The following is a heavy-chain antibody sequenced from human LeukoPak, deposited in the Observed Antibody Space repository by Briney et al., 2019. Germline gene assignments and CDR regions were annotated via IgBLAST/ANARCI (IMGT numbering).Heavy chain of an antibody. V-gene: IGHV3-21*01. Sequence: GGSLRLSCAASGFTFSSHSMNWVRQAPGKGLEWVSSISPSGNYIYYADSVEGRFTISRDNAKNSLYLQMNSLRAEDTAVYYCARDLSSSTSCYSYWGQGTMVTVSS. CDR2: ISPSGNYI. CDR1: GFTFSSHS. D-gene: IGHD2-2*01. J-gene: IGHJ3*01. CDR3: ARDLSSSTSCYSY.